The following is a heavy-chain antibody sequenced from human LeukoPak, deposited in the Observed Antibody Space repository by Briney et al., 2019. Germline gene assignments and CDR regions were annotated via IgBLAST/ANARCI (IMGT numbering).Heavy chain of an antibody. CDR2: ISYDGNQN. J-gene: IGHJ4*02. CDR1: GFTFSRYT. Sequence: GGSLRLSCAASGFTFSRYTMHWVRQAPGKGLEWVAVISYDGNQNYYADSVKGRFTISRDSSKSTLYLQMNSLRVEDTAVYYCARDESLDYWGQGTLVTVSS. V-gene: IGHV3-30*01. CDR3: ARDESLDY.